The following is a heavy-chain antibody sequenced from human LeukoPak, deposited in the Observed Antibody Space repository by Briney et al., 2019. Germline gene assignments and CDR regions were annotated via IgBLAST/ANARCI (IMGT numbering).Heavy chain of an antibody. J-gene: IGHJ3*02. D-gene: IGHD3-9*01. CDR1: GDSISTSNSY. V-gene: IGHV4-39*07. Sequence: PSETLSLTCTVSGDSISTSNSYWGWIRQPPGKGLEWIGSIYYSGNTYYNASLKSRVTISVDTSKNQFSLKLSSVTAADTAVYYCARDVYDILTGRRAFDIWGQGTMVTVSS. CDR2: IYYSGNT. CDR3: ARDVYDILTGRRAFDI.